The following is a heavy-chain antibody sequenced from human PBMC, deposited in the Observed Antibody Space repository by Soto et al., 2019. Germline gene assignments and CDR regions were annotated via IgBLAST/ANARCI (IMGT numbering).Heavy chain of an antibody. CDR2: INPNSRDT. CDR1: GYTFTAYF. CDR3: PRGKHKAAGPCIEH. Sequence: ASVKVSCKTSGYTFTAYFIHWVRQAPGQGLEWMGWINPNSRDTNNAQKFQGGVTMTTDTSTRTAYMELSRLRSDDTAAYYCPRGKHKAAGPCIEHWGHGTLLTAPQ. V-gene: IGHV1-2*02. D-gene: IGHD6-13*01. J-gene: IGHJ4*01.